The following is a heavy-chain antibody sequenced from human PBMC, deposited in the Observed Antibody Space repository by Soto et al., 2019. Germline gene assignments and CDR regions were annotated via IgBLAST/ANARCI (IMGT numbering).Heavy chain of an antibody. V-gene: IGHV4-39*01. CDR1: GGSISSSSYY. D-gene: IGHD3-22*01. Sequence: SETLSLTCTVSGGSISSSSYYWGWIRQPPGKGLEWIGSIYYRGSTYYNPSLKSRVTISVDTSKNQFSLKLSSVTAADTAVYYCARGYDSSGYYYYNWLDPWGQGTLVTVSS. J-gene: IGHJ5*02. CDR3: ARGYDSSGYYYYNWLDP. CDR2: IYYRGST.